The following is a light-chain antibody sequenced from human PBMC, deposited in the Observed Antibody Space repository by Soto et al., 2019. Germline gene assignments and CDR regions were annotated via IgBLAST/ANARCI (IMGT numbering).Light chain of an antibody. V-gene: IGLV1-51*01. CDR1: RSNIGNNY. J-gene: IGLJ3*02. CDR3: EAWDSSLSAGV. CDR2: DND. Sequence: QSVLTQPPSVSAAPGQKVTVSCSGSRSNIGNNYVSWYQHLPGTAPKLLIYDNDKRPSGIPDRFSASKSGTSATLGITGLQTGDEADYYCEAWDSSLSAGVFGGGTKVPS.